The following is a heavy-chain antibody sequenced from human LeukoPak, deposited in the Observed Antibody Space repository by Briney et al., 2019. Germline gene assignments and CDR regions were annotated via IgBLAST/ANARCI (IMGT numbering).Heavy chain of an antibody. V-gene: IGHV3-23*01. CDR2: ISGSGAST. CDR3: AKEDMFYYYGMDV. D-gene: IGHD2-15*01. CDR1: GFSFSSYA. Sequence: GGSLRLSCAASGFSFSSYAMSWVRQAPGKGLEWVSAISGSGASTYYADSVKGRFTISRDNSKNTLYLQMNSLRAEDTAVYYCAKEDMFYYYGMDVWGQGTTVTVSS. J-gene: IGHJ6*02.